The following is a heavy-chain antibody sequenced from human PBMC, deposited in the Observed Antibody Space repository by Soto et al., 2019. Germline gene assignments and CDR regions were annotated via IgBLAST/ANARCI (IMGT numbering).Heavy chain of an antibody. CDR2: INHSGST. CDR1: GGSFSGYY. CDR3: ASGFYFDY. J-gene: IGHJ4*02. Sequence: QVQLQQWGAGLFKPSETLSLTCAVYGGSFSGYYWSWIRQPPGKGLEWIGEINHSGSTNYNPSLKSRVTISVDTSKNQFSLKLSSVTAADTAVYYCASGFYFDYWGQGTLVTVSS. V-gene: IGHV4-34*01.